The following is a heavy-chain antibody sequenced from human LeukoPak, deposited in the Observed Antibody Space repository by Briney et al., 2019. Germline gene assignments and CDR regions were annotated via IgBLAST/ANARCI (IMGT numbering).Heavy chain of an antibody. V-gene: IGHV3-9*01. D-gene: IGHD6-19*01. CDR3: AKATVAAERDDAFDI. CDR1: GLTFDDYA. J-gene: IGHJ3*02. CDR2: ISWNSGSI. Sequence: GRSLRLSCAASGLTFDDYAMHWVRQAPGKGLEWVSGISWNSGSIGYADSVKGRFTISRDNAKNSLYLQMNSLRAEDTALYYCAKATVAAERDDAFDIWGQGTMVTVSS.